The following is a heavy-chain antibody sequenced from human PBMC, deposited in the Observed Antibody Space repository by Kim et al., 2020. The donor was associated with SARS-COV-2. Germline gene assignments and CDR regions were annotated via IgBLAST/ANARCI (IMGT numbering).Heavy chain of an antibody. CDR2: TA. D-gene: IGHD5-18*01. Sequence: TAYCAGSVKGRFTISRDNAKNSLYLQMNSLRDEDTAVYYCARGYTYGDYWGQGTLVTVSS. J-gene: IGHJ4*02. V-gene: IGHV3-48*02. CDR3: ARGYTYGDY.